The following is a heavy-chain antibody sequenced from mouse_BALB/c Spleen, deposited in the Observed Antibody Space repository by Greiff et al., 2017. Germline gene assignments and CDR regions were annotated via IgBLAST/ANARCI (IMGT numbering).Heavy chain of an antibody. CDR3: NAGVTTCEEAMDY. J-gene: IGHJ4*01. Sequence: VQLQQSGAELVRSGASVKLSCTASGFNIKDYYMHWVKQRPEQGLEWIGWIDPENGDTEYAPKFQGKATMTADTSSNTAYLQLSSLTSEDTAVYYCNAGVTTCEEAMDYWGQGTSVTVSS. CDR1: GFNIKDYY. D-gene: IGHD2-2*01. CDR2: IDPENGDT. V-gene: IGHV14-4*02.